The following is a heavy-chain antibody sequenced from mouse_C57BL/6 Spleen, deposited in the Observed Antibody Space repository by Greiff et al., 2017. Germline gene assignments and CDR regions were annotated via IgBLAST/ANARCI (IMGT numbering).Heavy chain of an antibody. V-gene: IGHV1-53*01. Sequence: VQLQQPGTELVKPGASVKLSCKASGYTFTSYWMHWVKQRPGQGLEWIGNINPSNGGTNYNEQFKSKATLTVDKSSSTAYMQLSSLTSEDSAVYYCAKGPYGNYLWYFDVWGTGTTVTVSS. J-gene: IGHJ1*03. D-gene: IGHD2-10*02. CDR1: GYTFTSYW. CDR2: INPSNGGT. CDR3: AKGPYGNYLWYFDV.